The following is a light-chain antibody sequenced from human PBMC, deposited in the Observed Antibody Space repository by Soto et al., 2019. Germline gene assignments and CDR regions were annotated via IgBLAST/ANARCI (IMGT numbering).Light chain of an antibody. J-gene: IGKJ3*01. V-gene: IGKV1-39*01. CDR3: QQSYSTPPFT. CDR2: AAS. Sequence: DIQMTQSPSSLSASVGDRVTITCRASQSISSYLNWYQQKPGKAPKLLIYAASSLQSGVPSRFSGSGSGTDFTRTISSLQPEDFATYYCQQSYSTPPFTVGPGTKVDIK. CDR1: QSISSY.